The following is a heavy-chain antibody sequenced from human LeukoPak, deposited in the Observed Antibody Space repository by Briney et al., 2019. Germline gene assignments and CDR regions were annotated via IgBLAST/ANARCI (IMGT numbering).Heavy chain of an antibody. CDR1: GYTFTGYY. CDR3: ARDDNYYDSSGYYPYYYYYGMDV. V-gene: IGHV1-2*02. J-gene: IGHJ6*02. CDR2: INPNSGGT. D-gene: IGHD3-22*01. Sequence: ASVKVSCKASGYTFTGYYMHWVRQAPGQGLEWMGWINPNSGGTNYAQKFQGRVTMTRDTSISTAYMELSRLRSDDTAAYYCARDDNYYDSSGYYPYYYYYGMDVWGQGTTVTVSS.